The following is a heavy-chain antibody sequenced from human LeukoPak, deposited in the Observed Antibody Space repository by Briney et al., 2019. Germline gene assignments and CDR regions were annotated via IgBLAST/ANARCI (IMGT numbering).Heavy chain of an antibody. CDR2: ISSSGGST. J-gene: IGHJ4*02. Sequence: GGSLRLSCAASGFTFSSYAMSWVRQAPGKGLEWVSAISSSGGSTYYADSVKGRFTISRDNSKNTLYLQMNSLRAEDTAVYYCAKPYSSGLYYFDYWSQGTLVIVSS. D-gene: IGHD6-19*01. CDR3: AKPYSSGLYYFDY. V-gene: IGHV3-23*01. CDR1: GFTFSSYA.